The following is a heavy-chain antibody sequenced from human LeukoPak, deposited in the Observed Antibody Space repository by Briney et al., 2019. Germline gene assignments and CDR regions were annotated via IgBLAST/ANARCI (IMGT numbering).Heavy chain of an antibody. V-gene: IGHV1-69*13. Sequence: GASVKVSCKASGGTFSSYAISWVRQAPGQGLEWMGGIIPIFGTANYAQKFQGRVTITADESTSTAYMELSSLRSEDTAVYYCASQILTGRYNWFDPWGRGTLVTVSS. J-gene: IGHJ5*02. CDR2: IIPIFGTA. D-gene: IGHD3-9*01. CDR1: GGTFSSYA. CDR3: ASQILTGRYNWFDP.